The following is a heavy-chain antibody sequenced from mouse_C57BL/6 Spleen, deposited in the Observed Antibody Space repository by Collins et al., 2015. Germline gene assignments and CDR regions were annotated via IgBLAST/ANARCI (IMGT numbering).Heavy chain of an antibody. Sequence: EVQLKQSGAELVRPGPSVKLSCLASGFNLKDFYVHWVKQRPEQGLEWIGRIDPEDGDTEYAPGFQGKATMTADTSSNTVFLHFNSLTSEDTAVYFCTRGDAYWGQGTLVTVST. D-gene: IGHD3-3*01. CDR2: IDPEDGDT. V-gene: IGHV14-1*01. CDR1: GFNLKDFY. CDR3: TRGDAY. J-gene: IGHJ3*01.